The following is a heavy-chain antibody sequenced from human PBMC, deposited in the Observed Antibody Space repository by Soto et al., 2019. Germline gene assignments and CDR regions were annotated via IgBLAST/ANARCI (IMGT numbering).Heavy chain of an antibody. CDR2: IYYSGST. Sequence: SETLSLTCSVSGGSIISSSSFWGWIRQPPGKGLEWIGSIYYSGSTYYNPSLKSRVTVSVDTSKNQFSLKLSSVTAADTAVYYCARHPSDFWFDPWGQGTLVTVS. CDR1: GGSIISSSSF. D-gene: IGHD2-21*02. V-gene: IGHV4-39*01. CDR3: ARHPSDFWFDP. J-gene: IGHJ5*02.